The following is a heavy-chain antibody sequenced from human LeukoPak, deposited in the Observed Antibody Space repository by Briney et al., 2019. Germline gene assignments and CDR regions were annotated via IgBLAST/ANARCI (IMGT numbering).Heavy chain of an antibody. CDR1: GYTFTSYG. V-gene: IGHV1-18*01. CDR3: ARGGRWELPRPYAFDI. CDR2: ISVYNGHT. Sequence: ASVKVSCKASGYTFTSYGISWVRQAPGQGLEWRGWISVYNGHTNYAQTLQGRVTMTTDTSTSTAYMELRNVRSDDTAVYYCARGGRWELPRPYAFDIWGQGTMVTVSS. J-gene: IGHJ3*02. D-gene: IGHD1-26*01.